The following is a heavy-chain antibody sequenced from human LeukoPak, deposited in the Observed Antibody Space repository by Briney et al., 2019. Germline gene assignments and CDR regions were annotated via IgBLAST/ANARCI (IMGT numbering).Heavy chain of an antibody. V-gene: IGHV1-2*02. CDR1: GGTFSSYA. J-gene: IGHJ4*02. D-gene: IGHD6-13*01. CDR2: INPNSGGT. Sequence: ASVKVSCKASGGTFSSYAISWVRQAPGQGLEWMGWINPNSGGTNYAQKFQGRVTMTRDTSISTAYMELSRRRSDDTAVYYCARRVKGRSSSWYLFDYWGQGTLVTVSS. CDR3: ARRVKGRSSSWYLFDY.